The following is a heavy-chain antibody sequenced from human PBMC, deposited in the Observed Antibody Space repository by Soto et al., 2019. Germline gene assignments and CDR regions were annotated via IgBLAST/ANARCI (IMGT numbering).Heavy chain of an antibody. CDR2: IIPILGIA. V-gene: IGHV1-69*02. Sequence: SVKVPCKASGGSFSSYTISWVRQAPGQGLEWMGRIIPILGIANYAQKFQGRVTITADKSTSTAYMELSSLRSEDTAVYYCARQRGYSYRPSDYWGQGTLVTVS. CDR1: GGSFSSYT. J-gene: IGHJ4*02. D-gene: IGHD5-18*01. CDR3: ARQRGYSYRPSDY.